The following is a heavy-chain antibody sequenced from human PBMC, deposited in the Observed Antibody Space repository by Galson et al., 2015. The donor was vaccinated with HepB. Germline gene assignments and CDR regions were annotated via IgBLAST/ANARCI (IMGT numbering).Heavy chain of an antibody. D-gene: IGHD3-22*01. CDR3: ARAHTVYDSSGYVFDY. V-gene: IGHV3-21*01. Sequence: SLRLSCAASGFTFSSYSMNWVRQAPGKGLEWVSSISSSSSYIYYADSVKGRFTISRDNAKNSLYLQINSLRAEDTAVYYCARAHTVYDSSGYVFDYWGQGTLVTVSS. CDR2: ISSSSSYI. J-gene: IGHJ4*02. CDR1: GFTFSSYS.